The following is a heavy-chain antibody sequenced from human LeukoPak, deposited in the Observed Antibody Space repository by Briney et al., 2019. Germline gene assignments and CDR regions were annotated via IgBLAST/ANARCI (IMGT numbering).Heavy chain of an antibody. CDR1: GGSISSGGYS. V-gene: IGHV4-30-2*01. CDR2: IYHSGST. CDR3: ARATYGDYFDY. Sequence: SETLSLTCAVSGGSISSGGYSWSWIRQPPGKGLEWIGYIYHSGSTYYNPSLKSRVTISVDRSENQFSLKLSSVTAADTAVYYCARATYGDYFDYWGQGTLVTVSS. J-gene: IGHJ4*02. D-gene: IGHD4-17*01.